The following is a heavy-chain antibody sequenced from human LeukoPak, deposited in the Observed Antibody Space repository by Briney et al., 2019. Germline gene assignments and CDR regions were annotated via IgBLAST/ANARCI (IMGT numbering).Heavy chain of an antibody. V-gene: IGHV4-59*01. CDR3: ARGFSGWTRYDY. CDR2: IYYSGST. CDR1: GGSISSYH. Sequence: SETLSLTCTVSGGSISSYHWSWIRQPPGKGLEWIGSIYYSGSTNYNPSLKSRVTISVDTSNNQFSLKLSSVIAADTAVYYCARGFSGWTRYDYWGQGTLVTVSS. D-gene: IGHD6-19*01. J-gene: IGHJ4*02.